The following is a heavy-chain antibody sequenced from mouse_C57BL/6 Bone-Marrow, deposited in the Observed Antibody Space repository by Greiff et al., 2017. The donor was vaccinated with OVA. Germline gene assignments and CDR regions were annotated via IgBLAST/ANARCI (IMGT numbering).Heavy chain of an antibody. CDR1: GYTFTDYY. V-gene: IGHV1-76*01. CDR2: IYPGSGNT. Sequence: QVQLQQSGAELVRPGASVKLSCKASGYTFTDYYINWVKQRPGQGLEWIARIYPGSGNTYYNEKFKGKATLTAEKSSSTAYMQLSSLTSEDSAVYFCARGRYYDYGDGWFAYWGQGTLVTVSA. J-gene: IGHJ3*01. CDR3: ARGRYYDYGDGWFAY. D-gene: IGHD2-4*01.